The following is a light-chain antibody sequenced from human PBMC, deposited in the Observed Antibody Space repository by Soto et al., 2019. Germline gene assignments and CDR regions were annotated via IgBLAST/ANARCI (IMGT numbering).Light chain of an antibody. Sequence: EIAALSCRASESVSGSYIAWYQQKVGQSPSLLIYGASNRATGIPERFSGSGSGTDFTLTISSLQPEDFATYYCQQANSFPLAFGGGTKVDIK. CDR1: ESVSGSY. CDR2: GAS. J-gene: IGKJ4*01. V-gene: IGKV3D-7*01. CDR3: QQANSFPLA.